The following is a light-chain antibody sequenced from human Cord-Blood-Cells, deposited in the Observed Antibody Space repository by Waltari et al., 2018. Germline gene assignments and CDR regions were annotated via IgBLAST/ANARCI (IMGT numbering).Light chain of an antibody. CDR1: QSVSSY. Sequence: EIVLTPSPALLSLSPGARATLSCRASQSVSSYLAWYQQKPGQAPRLLIYDASNRATGIPARFSGSGSGTDFTLTISSLEPEDFAVYYCQQRSNWYSFGQGTKLEIK. J-gene: IGKJ2*03. CDR2: DAS. CDR3: QQRSNWYS. V-gene: IGKV3-11*01.